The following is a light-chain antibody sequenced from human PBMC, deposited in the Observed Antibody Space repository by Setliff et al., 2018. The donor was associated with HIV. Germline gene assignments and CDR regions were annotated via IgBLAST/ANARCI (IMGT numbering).Light chain of an antibody. J-gene: IGLJ1*01. Sequence: QSALTQPASVSGSPGQSITISCTGSNNDIGDYNYVSWYQQHPVNTPKLIIYDVTNRPSGVSDRFSASKSGNTASLTISGLQADDEADYYCSTWDDNLNAKVFGSGTKGTVL. CDR2: DVT. CDR3: STWDDNLNAKV. V-gene: IGLV2-14*03. CDR1: NNDIGDYNY.